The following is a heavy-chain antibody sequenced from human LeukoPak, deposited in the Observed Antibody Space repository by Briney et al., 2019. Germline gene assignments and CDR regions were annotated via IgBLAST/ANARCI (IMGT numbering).Heavy chain of an antibody. Sequence: ASVKVSCKASGYTFTSYGISWVRQAPGQRLEWMGWINAGNGNTKYSQKFQGRVTITRDTSASTAYMELSSLRSEDTAVYYCARGVLHGDRPYYFDYWGQGTLVTVSS. CDR1: GYTFTSYG. V-gene: IGHV1-3*01. CDR3: ARGVLHGDRPYYFDY. D-gene: IGHD4-17*01. J-gene: IGHJ4*02. CDR2: INAGNGNT.